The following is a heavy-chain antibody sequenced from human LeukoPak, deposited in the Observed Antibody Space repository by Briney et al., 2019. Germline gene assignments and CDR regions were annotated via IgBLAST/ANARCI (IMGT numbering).Heavy chain of an antibody. CDR1: AFTFTRYY. V-gene: IGHV1-2*02. CDR3: ATSTGYSSTWGAFDI. Sequence: ASVKVSCKASAFTFTRYYLHWVRQAPGQGLEYMGWINLNSGGTNYAQRFRGRVAMTRDTSISTAYVELSSLISDDTAVYYCATSTGYSSTWGAFDIWGQGTMVTVSS. J-gene: IGHJ3*02. CDR2: INLNSGGT. D-gene: IGHD6-13*01.